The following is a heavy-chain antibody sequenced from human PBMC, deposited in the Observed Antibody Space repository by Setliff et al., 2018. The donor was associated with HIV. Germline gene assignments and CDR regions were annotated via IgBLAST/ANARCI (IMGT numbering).Heavy chain of an antibody. CDR3: ARGFLEWLFWFDP. CDR1: GGSISGHY. CDR2: IYYSGST. D-gene: IGHD3-3*01. Sequence: ASETLSLTCTVSGGSISGHYWSWIRQPPGKGLEWIGYIYYSGSTNYNPSLKSRVTISVDTSKNQFSLKLSSVTAADTAVYYCARGFLEWLFWFDPWGQGTLVTVSS. V-gene: IGHV4-59*11. J-gene: IGHJ5*02.